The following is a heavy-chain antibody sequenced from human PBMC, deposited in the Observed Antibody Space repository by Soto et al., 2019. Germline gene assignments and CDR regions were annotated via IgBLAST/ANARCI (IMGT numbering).Heavy chain of an antibody. V-gene: IGHV4-30-2*01. CDR2: IYHSGST. Sequence: SETLSLTCAVSGGSISSGGYSWSWIRQPPGKGLEWIGYIYHSGSTYYNPSLKSRVAISVDRSKNQFSLKLSSVTAADTAAYCCARGYYDFWSGYSPYFDYWGQGTLVTVSS. J-gene: IGHJ4*02. D-gene: IGHD3-3*01. CDR3: ARGYYDFWSGYSPYFDY. CDR1: GGSISSGGYS.